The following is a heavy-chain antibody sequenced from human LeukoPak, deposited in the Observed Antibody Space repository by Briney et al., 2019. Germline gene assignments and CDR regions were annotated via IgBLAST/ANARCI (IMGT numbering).Heavy chain of an antibody. D-gene: IGHD6-19*01. CDR3: AKDPMIAVAGTFGFKNRNYYYYGMDV. V-gene: IGHV3-30*02. CDR2: IRYDGSNK. Sequence: PGGSLRLSCAASGFTFSSYGMYWVRQAPGKGLEWEAFIRYDGSNKYYADSVKGRFTISRDNSKNTLYLQMNSLRAEDTAVYYCAKDPMIAVAGTFGFKNRNYYYYGMDVWGQGTTVTVSS. CDR1: GFTFSSYG. J-gene: IGHJ6*02.